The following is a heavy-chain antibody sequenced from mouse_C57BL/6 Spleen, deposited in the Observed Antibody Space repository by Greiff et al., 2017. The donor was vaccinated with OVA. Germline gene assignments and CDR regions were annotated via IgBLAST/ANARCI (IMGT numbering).Heavy chain of an antibody. Sequence: VQLQQSGAELVKPGASVKISCKASGYAFSSYWMNWVKQRPGKGLEWIGQIYPGDGDTNYNGKFKGKATLTADKSSSTAYMQLSSLTSEDSAVYFCARGNSGYAMDYWGQGTSVTVSS. CDR1: GYAFSSYW. V-gene: IGHV1-80*01. CDR2: IYPGDGDT. CDR3: ARGNSGYAMDY. D-gene: IGHD3-1*01. J-gene: IGHJ4*01.